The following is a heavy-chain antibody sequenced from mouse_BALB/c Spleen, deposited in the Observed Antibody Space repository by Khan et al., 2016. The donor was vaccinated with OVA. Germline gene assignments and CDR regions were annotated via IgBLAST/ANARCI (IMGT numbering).Heavy chain of an antibody. CDR3: ARSSLYATGAMDY. V-gene: IGHV1S56*01. D-gene: IGHD1-1*01. CDR1: GYTFTSYY. Sequence: QVQLKESGPELVKPGASVRISCKASGYTFTSYYIHWVKQRPGQGLEWIGWIYPGNVNTKYNEKFKGKATLTADKSSSTAYMQLSSLTSEDSAVYVCARSSLYATGAMDYWGQGTSVTVSS. CDR2: IYPGNVNT. J-gene: IGHJ4*01.